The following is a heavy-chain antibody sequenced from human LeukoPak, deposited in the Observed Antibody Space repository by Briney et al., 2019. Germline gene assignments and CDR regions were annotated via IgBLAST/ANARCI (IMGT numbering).Heavy chain of an antibody. V-gene: IGHV4-34*09. Sequence: SETLSLTCAVYGGSFSGYYWSWIRQPPGKGLEWIGYIYYSGSTYYNPSLKSRVNISVDTSKNQFSLKLSSVTAADTAVYYCARAPSGFTYGPGDHWGQGTLVTVSS. D-gene: IGHD5-18*01. CDR1: GGSFSGYY. CDR2: IYYSGST. CDR3: ARAPSGFTYGPGDH. J-gene: IGHJ4*02.